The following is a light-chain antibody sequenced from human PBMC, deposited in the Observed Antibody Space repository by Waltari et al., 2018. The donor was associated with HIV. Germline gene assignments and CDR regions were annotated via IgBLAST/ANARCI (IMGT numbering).Light chain of an antibody. CDR1: SSNIGSNY. V-gene: IGLV1-47*01. CDR3: ASWDDMLSGPV. CDR2: RND. Sequence: PPSASGTPGQRVTISCSGTSSNIGSNYVYWYQQLPGTTPTLLVYRNDQRPSEVPDRFSGSKSGTSASLAISGLRSEDEADYYCASWDDMLSGPVFGGGTKLTVL. J-gene: IGLJ2*01.